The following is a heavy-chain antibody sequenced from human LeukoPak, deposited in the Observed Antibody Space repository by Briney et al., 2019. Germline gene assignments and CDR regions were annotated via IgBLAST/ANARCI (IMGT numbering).Heavy chain of an antibody. V-gene: IGHV3-48*03. CDR1: GFTFSSYE. Sequence: GRSLRLSCAASGFTFSSYEMNWVRQAPGKGLEWISHISSSGRTMYYADSVKGRFTISRDNAKNSLYLQMNSLRAGYTAVYYCAREGNYYDMDVWGQGTTVTVSS. CDR2: ISSSGRTM. J-gene: IGHJ6*02. CDR3: AREGNYYDMDV.